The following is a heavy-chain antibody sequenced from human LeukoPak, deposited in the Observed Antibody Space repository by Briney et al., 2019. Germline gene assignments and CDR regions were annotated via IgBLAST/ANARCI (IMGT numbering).Heavy chain of an antibody. CDR3: ARRDGVVTHDAFDI. Sequence: SVKVSCKASGGTFSSYAISWVRQAPGQGLEWMGGIIPIFGTANYAQKFQGRVTITADESTSTAYMELSSLRSEDTAVYYCARRDGVVTHDAFDIWGQGTMVTVSP. J-gene: IGHJ3*02. CDR1: GGTFSSYA. V-gene: IGHV1-69*13. D-gene: IGHD3-22*01. CDR2: IIPIFGTA.